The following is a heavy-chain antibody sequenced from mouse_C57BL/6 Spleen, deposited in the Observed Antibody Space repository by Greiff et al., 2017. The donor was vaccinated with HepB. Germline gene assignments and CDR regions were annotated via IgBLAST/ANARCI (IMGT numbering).Heavy chain of an antibody. CDR3: ARYYYGSVPFWYFDV. CDR1: GYSFTGYY. D-gene: IGHD1-1*01. J-gene: IGHJ1*03. V-gene: IGHV1-42*01. Sequence: VQLKESGPELVKPGASVKISCKASGYSFTGYYMNWVKQSPEKSLEWIGEINPSTGGTTYNQKFKAKATLTVDKSSSTAYMQLKSLTSEDSAVYYCARYYYGSVPFWYFDVWGTGTTVTVSS. CDR2: INPSTGGT.